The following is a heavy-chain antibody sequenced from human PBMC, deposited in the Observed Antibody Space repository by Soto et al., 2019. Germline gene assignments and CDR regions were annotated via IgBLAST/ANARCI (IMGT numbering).Heavy chain of an antibody. Sequence: QVHLVQSGAEVKKPGASVKVSCKASGYTFTGYYMHWVRQAPGQGLEWMGWINPNSGGTDYAQKFKGRVTMTRDTSISAAYMDLSGLRSDDTAVYYCARANSGDDDEFDYWGQGTPVTVSS. D-gene: IGHD5-12*01. CDR2: INPNSGGT. CDR1: GYTFTGYY. CDR3: ARANSGDDDEFDY. V-gene: IGHV1-2*02. J-gene: IGHJ4*02.